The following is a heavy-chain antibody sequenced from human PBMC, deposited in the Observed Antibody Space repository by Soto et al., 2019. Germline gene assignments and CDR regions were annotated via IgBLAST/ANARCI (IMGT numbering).Heavy chain of an antibody. Sequence: EVQLVESGGGLVQPGRSLRLSCAASGFIFDDYAMHWVRQAPGKGLEWVAGISWNSGSLMYVGPVKGRFTISRDNAKNSLYLLMNSLRAEDTALYYWTKGAQYDILTGYYDFWGQGTLVTVSS. CDR1: GFIFDDYA. J-gene: IGHJ4*02. CDR3: TKGAQYDILTGYYDF. V-gene: IGHV3-9*01. CDR2: ISWNSGSL. D-gene: IGHD3-9*01.